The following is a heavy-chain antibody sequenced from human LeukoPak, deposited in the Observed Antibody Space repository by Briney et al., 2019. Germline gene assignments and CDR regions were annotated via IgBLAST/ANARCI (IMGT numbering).Heavy chain of an antibody. CDR3: TKNWSADY. V-gene: IGHV3-23*01. J-gene: IGHJ4*02. CDR1: GFTFSSYA. Sequence: VQPGGSLRLSCAPSGFTFSSYAMTWVRPAPGKGLEWVSAISDDGDTKYADSVKGRFTSSRDNSKNTLYLQMNNLRAEDTAIYYCTKNWSADYWGQGTLVTVSS. CDR2: ISDDGDT.